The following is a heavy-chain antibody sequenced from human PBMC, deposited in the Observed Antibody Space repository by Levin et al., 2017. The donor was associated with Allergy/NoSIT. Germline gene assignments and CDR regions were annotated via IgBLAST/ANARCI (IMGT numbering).Heavy chain of an antibody. CDR3: AKGGPGYYDSSGYYYTGYCDY. D-gene: IGHD3-22*01. CDR1: GFTFDDYA. Sequence: GGSLRLSCAASGFTFDDYAMHWVRQAPGKGLEWVSLISWDGGSTYYADSVKGRFTISRDNSKNSLYLQMNSLRAEDTALYYCAKGGPGYYDSSGYYYTGYCDYWGQGTLVTVSS. J-gene: IGHJ4*02. CDR2: ISWDGGST. V-gene: IGHV3-43D*03.